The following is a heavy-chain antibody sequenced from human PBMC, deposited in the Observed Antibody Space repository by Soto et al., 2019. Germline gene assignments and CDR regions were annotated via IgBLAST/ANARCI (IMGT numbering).Heavy chain of an antibody. Sequence: ASVKVSCKASGYTFTSYGISWVRQAPGQGLEWMGWISAYNGNTNYAQKLQGRVTMTTDTSTSTAYMELRSLRSDDTAVYYCAREYYYGWGSYYTPSDYWGQGTLVPVSP. J-gene: IGHJ4*02. CDR2: ISAYNGNT. D-gene: IGHD3-10*01. V-gene: IGHV1-18*01. CDR1: GYTFTSYG. CDR3: AREYYYGWGSYYTPSDY.